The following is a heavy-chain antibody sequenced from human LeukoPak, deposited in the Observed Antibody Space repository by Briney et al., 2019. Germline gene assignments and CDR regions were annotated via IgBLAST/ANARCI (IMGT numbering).Heavy chain of an antibody. CDR1: SGSISSNNHF. J-gene: IGHJ6*03. V-gene: IGHV4-39*07. Sequence: PSETLSLTCTVSSGSISSNNHFWGWIRQPQGKGLEWIGNIDYSGSTDYNPSLKSRVSISVDTSKKQFYLKLTSVTAADTAVYYCARTGDGYNYYNYYYMDVWGKGTTVTVAS. CDR2: IDYSGST. CDR3: ARTGDGYNYYNYYYMDV. D-gene: IGHD5-24*01.